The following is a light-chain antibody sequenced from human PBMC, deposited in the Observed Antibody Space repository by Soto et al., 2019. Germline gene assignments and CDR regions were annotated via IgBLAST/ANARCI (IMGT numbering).Light chain of an antibody. V-gene: IGKV3-15*01. CDR1: QSVSSN. CDR3: QQYNNWPPWT. CDR2: GAS. J-gene: IGKJ1*01. Sequence: EIVMTQSPATLSVSPGERATLSCRASQSVSSNLAWYQQKPGQAPRLLIYGASTRATGIPARFSGSGSGTEFKRTISSLQSEDFAVYYGQQYNNWPPWTFGQGTKVEIK.